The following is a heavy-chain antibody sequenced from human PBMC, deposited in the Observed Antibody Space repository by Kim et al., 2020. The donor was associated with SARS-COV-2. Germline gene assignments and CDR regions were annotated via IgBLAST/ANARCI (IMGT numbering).Heavy chain of an antibody. D-gene: IGHD1-26*01. Sequence: ICYADPAKGRFTISRDNAKNTVYLQMSSLRAEDTAVYYCARGSGSYGFDYWGQGILVTVSS. V-gene: IGHV3-74*01. CDR2: I. CDR3: ARGSGSYGFDY. J-gene: IGHJ4*02.